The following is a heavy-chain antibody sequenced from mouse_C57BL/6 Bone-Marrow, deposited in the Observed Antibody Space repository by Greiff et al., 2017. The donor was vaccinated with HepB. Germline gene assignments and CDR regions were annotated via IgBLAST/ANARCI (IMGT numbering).Heavy chain of an antibody. CDR1: GFNIKDDY. CDR3: TTRYSGSSLHFDY. J-gene: IGHJ2*01. CDR2: IDPENGDT. V-gene: IGHV14-4*01. Sequence: VQLQQSGAELVRPGASVKLSCTASGFNIKDDYMHWVKQRPEQGLEWIGWIDPENGDTEYASKFQGKATITADTSSNTAYLQLSSRTAEDTAVYYCTTRYSGSSLHFDYWGQGTTLTVSS. D-gene: IGHD1-1*01.